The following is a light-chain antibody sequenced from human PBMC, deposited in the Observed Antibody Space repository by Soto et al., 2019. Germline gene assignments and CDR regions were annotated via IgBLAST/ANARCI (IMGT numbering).Light chain of an antibody. V-gene: IGLV2-14*01. CDR1: SSDVGGYNY. J-gene: IGLJ1*01. Sequence: QSVLTQPASVSGSPGQSITISCTGTSSDVGGYNYVSWYQQHPGKAPKLMIYEVSNRPSGVSNRFSGSKSGNTASLTISGIQAEDEADYYCSSYTSSSTLDVFGTGTKVTVL. CDR2: EVS. CDR3: SSYTSSSTLDV.